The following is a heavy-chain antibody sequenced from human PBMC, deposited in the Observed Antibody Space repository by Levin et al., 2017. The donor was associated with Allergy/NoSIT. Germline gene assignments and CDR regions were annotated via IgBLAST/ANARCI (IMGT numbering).Heavy chain of an antibody. Sequence: SQTLSLTCTVSGGSISSSSYYWGWIRQPPGKGLEWIGSIYYSGSTYYNPSLKSRVTISVDTSKNQFSLKLSSVTAADTAVYYCARHLNDGTNYYGSGSYGTYYYYYYMDVWGKGTTVTVSS. CDR3: ARHLNDGTNYYGSGSYGTYYYYYYMDV. CDR1: GGSISSSSYY. CDR2: IYYSGST. D-gene: IGHD3-10*01. V-gene: IGHV4-39*01. J-gene: IGHJ6*03.